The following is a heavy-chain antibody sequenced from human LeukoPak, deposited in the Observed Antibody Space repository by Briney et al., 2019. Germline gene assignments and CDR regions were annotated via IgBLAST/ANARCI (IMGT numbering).Heavy chain of an antibody. D-gene: IGHD3-9*01. J-gene: IGHJ4*02. CDR3: AQSVSDYDILTGYYSLYYFDY. CDR1: GFSLSTSGVG. V-gene: IGHV2-5*02. Sequence: SGPTLVKPTQTLTLTCTFSGFSLSTSGVGVGWIRQPPGKALEWLALIYWDDDKRYSPSLKSRLTITKDTSKNQVVLTMTNMDPVDTATYYCAQSVSDYDILTGYYSLYYFDYWGQGTLVTVSS. CDR2: IYWDDDK.